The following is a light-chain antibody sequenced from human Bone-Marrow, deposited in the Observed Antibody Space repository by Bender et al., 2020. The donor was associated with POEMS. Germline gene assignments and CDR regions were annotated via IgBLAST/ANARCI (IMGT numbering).Light chain of an antibody. CDR2: NNS. CDR1: SSKFGSYP. Sequence: QSVLTQPPSASGTPGQRVTISCSGSSSKFGSYPVNWYQQLPGAAPKLVIFNNSQRPSGVPDRFSGSTAGTSASLAIRGLVSDDEADLYWARWDDSVSGWVFGGGAKLTVL. V-gene: IGLV1-44*01. CDR3: ARWDDSVSGWV. J-gene: IGLJ3*02.